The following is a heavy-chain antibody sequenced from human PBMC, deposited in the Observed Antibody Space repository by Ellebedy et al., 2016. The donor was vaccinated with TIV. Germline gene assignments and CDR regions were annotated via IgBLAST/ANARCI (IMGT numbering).Heavy chain of an antibody. CDR2: INGDGDFT. D-gene: IGHD4-17*01. CDR3: ARVGEVTRAYYYYAMDV. V-gene: IGHV3-23*01. J-gene: IGHJ6*02. CDR1: GFTFNNYA. Sequence: GESLKISXAASGFTFNNYAMSWVRQAPGKGLEWVSAINGDGDFTYYADSVKGRFTISRDNYKNTLYLQMNNLRAEDTAVYYCARVGEVTRAYYYYAMDVWGQGTTVTVSS.